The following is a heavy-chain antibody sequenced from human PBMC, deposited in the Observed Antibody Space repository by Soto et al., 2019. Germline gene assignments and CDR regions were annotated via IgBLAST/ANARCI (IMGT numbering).Heavy chain of an antibody. J-gene: IGHJ4*02. V-gene: IGHV3-23*01. CDR3: VKDDGGSPSTPPL. D-gene: IGHD2-15*01. CDR1: GITISNHP. CDR2: ISGSGDRT. Sequence: EVQLLESGGGLVQPGGSLRLSCAASGITISNHPMSWVRQAPGKGLDWVSGISGSGDRTYYADSAKGRFTISKDISKNSLSLQLDSLGVDDTAVYFCVKDDGGSPSTPPLWGQGTLVTVSS.